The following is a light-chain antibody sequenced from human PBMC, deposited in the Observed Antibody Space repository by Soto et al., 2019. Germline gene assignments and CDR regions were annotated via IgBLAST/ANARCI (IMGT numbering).Light chain of an antibody. CDR3: QQYGSSPGLT. J-gene: IGKJ4*01. Sequence: EIVLTQSPGTLSLSPGERATLSCRASQSVSSSYLAWYQQKPGQAPRLLIYGESSRATGIPDRFSGSGSGTDFTLTISRLEPEDFAVYYCQQYGSSPGLTFGGGTKVDIK. CDR1: QSVSSSY. CDR2: GES. V-gene: IGKV3-20*01.